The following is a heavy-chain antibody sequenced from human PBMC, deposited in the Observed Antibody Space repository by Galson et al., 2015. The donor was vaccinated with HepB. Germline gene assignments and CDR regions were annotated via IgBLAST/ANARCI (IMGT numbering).Heavy chain of an antibody. Sequence: LRLSCAASGFSFSNYWTHWVRQTPGKGLVWVSRINSDGSTTGYADSVKGRFTISRDNAKNTLCLQMNTLTVEDTAMYYCTSTMVTQFDYWGQGALVTVSP. J-gene: IGHJ4*02. V-gene: IGHV3-74*01. CDR1: GFSFSNYW. CDR2: INSDGSTT. CDR3: TSTMVTQFDY. D-gene: IGHD4-23*01.